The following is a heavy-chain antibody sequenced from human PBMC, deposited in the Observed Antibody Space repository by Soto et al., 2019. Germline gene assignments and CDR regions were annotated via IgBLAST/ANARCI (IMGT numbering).Heavy chain of an antibody. V-gene: IGHV3-53*01. D-gene: IGHD3-10*01. CDR1: GFTVSSNY. CDR2: IYSGGST. Sequence: GESLKISCAASGFTVSSNYMSWVRQAPGKGLEWVSVIYSGGSTYYADSVKGRFTISRDNSKNTLYLQMNSLRAEDTAVYYCARVNYYYFDYWGQGTLVTVSS. CDR3: ARVNYYYFDY. J-gene: IGHJ4*02.